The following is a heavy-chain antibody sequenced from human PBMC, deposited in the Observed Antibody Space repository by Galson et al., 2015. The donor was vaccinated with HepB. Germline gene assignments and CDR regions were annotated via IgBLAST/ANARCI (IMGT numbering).Heavy chain of an antibody. CDR3: AREAGVVIPHYYMDV. CDR1: GYTFTSYY. D-gene: IGHD3-3*01. CDR2: INPSGGST. V-gene: IGHV1-46*03. J-gene: IGHJ6*03. Sequence: SVKVSCKASGYTFTSYYMHWVRQAPGQGLEWMGIINPSGGSTSYAQKFQGGVTMTRDTSTSTVYMELSSLRSEDTAVYYCAREAGVVIPHYYMDVWGKGTTVTVSS.